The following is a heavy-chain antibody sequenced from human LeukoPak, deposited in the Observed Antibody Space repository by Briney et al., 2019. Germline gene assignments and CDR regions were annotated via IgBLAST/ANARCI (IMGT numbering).Heavy chain of an antibody. D-gene: IGHD3-22*01. CDR2: ISGSDTRT. J-gene: IGHJ4*02. CDR1: GFTFSTCA. V-gene: IGHV3-23*01. Sequence: GGTLRLSCAASGFTFSTCAMSWVRQAPGKGLEWVSAISGSDTRTYYADSLKGRFTISRDNSKNTLYLQMDSLTAEDTAVYYCAKEDSRGHWFDYWGQGTLVTVSS. CDR3: AKEDSRGHWFDY.